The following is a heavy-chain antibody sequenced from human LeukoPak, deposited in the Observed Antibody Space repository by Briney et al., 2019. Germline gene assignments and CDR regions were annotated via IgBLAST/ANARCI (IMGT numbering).Heavy chain of an antibody. CDR3: AREVASLTDAFDV. J-gene: IGHJ3*01. V-gene: IGHV3-30*04. D-gene: IGHD5-12*01. Sequence: GGSLRLSCAASGFNFSNFAMHWVRQAPGKGLEWVAVVSGNGRSKFSANSVKGRFTISRDNSKSTLFLQMNSLRLEDMGVYYCAREVASLTDAFDVWGQGTVVTVSA. CDR2: VSGNGRSK. CDR1: GFNFSNFA.